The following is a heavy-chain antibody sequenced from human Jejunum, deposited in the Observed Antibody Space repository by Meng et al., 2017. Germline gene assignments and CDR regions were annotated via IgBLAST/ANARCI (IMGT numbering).Heavy chain of an antibody. CDR3: ARDLQTYCK. D-gene: IGHD2-21*01. CDR1: VITLSGFW. J-gene: IGHJ4*02. Sequence: GESLKISFVASVITLSGFWVHWVRQAPGKGLVWVARINSDGSITEYADSVKGRFTLSRDNAKNTASLQMNSLRVDDTAVYYCARDLQTYCKWGQGTLVTVSS. V-gene: IGHV3-74*01. CDR2: INSDGSIT.